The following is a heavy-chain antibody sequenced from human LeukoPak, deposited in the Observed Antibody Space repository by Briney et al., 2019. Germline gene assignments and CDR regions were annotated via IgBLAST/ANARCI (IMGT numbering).Heavy chain of an antibody. D-gene: IGHD6-19*01. CDR3: ARDKEVVAVAAHFDY. CDR1: GYTFTSYD. J-gene: IGHJ4*02. V-gene: IGHV1-8*03. Sequence: GASVKVSCKASGYTFTSYDINWVRQATGQGLEWMGWMNPNSGNTGYAQKFQGRVTITRNTSISTAYMELSRLRSDDTAVYYCARDKEVVAVAAHFDYWGQGTLVTVSS. CDR2: MNPNSGNT.